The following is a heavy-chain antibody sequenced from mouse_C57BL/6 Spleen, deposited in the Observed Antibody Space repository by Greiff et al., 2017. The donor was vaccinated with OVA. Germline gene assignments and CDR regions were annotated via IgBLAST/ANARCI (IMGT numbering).Heavy chain of an antibody. J-gene: IGHJ2*01. V-gene: IGHV1-19*01. CDR3: ARYLYDYDRYFDY. CDR1: GYTFTDYY. CDR2: INPYNGGT. Sequence: VQLQQSGPVLVKPGASVKMSCKASGYTFTDYYMNWVKQSHGKSLEWIGVINPYNGGTSYNQKFKGKATLTVDKSSSTAYMELNSLTSEDSAVYYCARYLYDYDRYFDYWGQGTTLTVSS. D-gene: IGHD2-4*01.